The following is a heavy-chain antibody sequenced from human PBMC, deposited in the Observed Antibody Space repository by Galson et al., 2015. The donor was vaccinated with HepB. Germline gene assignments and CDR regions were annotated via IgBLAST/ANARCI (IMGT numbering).Heavy chain of an antibody. CDR2: IISSGGTM. D-gene: IGHD4/OR15-4a*01. J-gene: IGHJ4*02. Sequence: SLRLSCAASGFTFSSYSMTWVRQAPGKGLEWVSSIISSGGTMYNADFVKGRFTITRDNAKSTLFLQMNSLRADDTAVYYCARGRLSTGFFDYWGQGTLVTVSS. V-gene: IGHV3-23*01. CDR1: GFTFSSYS. CDR3: ARGRLSTGFFDY.